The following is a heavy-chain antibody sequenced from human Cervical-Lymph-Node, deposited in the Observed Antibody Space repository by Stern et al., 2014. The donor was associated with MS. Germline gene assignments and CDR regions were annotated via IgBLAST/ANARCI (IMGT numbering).Heavy chain of an antibody. CDR2: IIPLVDVT. V-gene: IGHV1-69*09. Sequence: VQLVESGPEVKKPGSSVKVSCKASEGTFSSYTITWVRQAPGHGLEWVGRIIPLVDVTNYAQRFQGRVTISADKSTSTTYMELSGLTSEDTATYFCAVSVSVAGTEWFDPWGQGTLVTVSS. D-gene: IGHD6-19*01. CDR3: AVSVSVAGTEWFDP. CDR1: EGTFSSYT. J-gene: IGHJ5*02.